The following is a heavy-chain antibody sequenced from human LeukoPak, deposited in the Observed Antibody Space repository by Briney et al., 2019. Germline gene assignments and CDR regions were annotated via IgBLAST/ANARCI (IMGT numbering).Heavy chain of an antibody. J-gene: IGHJ4*02. CDR1: GFTFSSYA. V-gene: IGHV3-23*01. CDR2: ISGSGGST. Sequence: GGSLRLSCAASGFTFSSYAMSWVRQAPGKGPEWVSAISGSGGSTYYADSVKGRFTISRDNSKNTLYLQMNSLRAEDTAVYYCAKARRGLHYYDSSGYPDYWGQGTLVTVSS. CDR3: AKARRGLHYYDSSGYPDY. D-gene: IGHD3-22*01.